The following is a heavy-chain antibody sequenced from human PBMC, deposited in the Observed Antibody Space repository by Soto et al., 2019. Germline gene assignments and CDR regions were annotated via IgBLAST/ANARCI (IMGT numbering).Heavy chain of an antibody. D-gene: IGHD5-12*01. Sequence: SETLSLTCTVSGGSVSSNDYSWGWVRQSPGKGLEWIGYIYHSGSTYYNPSLKSRVTISVDRSKNQFSLKLSSVTAADTAVYYCARGPPSGYGYYYFDYWGQGTLVTVPQ. J-gene: IGHJ4*02. CDR1: GGSVSSNDYS. CDR2: IYHSGST. V-gene: IGHV4-30-2*06. CDR3: ARGPPSGYGYYYFDY.